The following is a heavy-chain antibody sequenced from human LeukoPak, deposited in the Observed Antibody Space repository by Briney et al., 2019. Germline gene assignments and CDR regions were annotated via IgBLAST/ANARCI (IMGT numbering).Heavy chain of an antibody. J-gene: IGHJ5*01. CDR1: GFTVSSNY. CDR2: IYSGGST. D-gene: IGHD1-26*01. V-gene: IGHV3-53*01. Sequence: PGGSLRLSCVVSGFTVSSNYMSWVRQAPGKGLEWVSLIYSGGSTYYADAVKGRFTISRDNSDNTLYLQMNSLRAEDTALYFCAKDRIIVIPGPYSWLDSWGQGALVTVSS. CDR3: AKDRIIVIPGPYSWLDS.